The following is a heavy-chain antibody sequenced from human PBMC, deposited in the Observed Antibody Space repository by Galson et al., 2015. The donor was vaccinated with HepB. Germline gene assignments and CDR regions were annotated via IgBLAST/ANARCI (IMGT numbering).Heavy chain of an antibody. CDR2: INPNSGGT. D-gene: IGHD3-22*01. CDR3: ARDMKDYYDAAGIPHSYYYYGMDV. V-gene: IGHV1-2*04. J-gene: IGHJ6*02. CDR1: GYTFTGYY. Sequence: SVKVSCKASGYTFTGYYMHWVRQAPGQGLEWMGWINPNSGGTNYAQTFQGWVTTTRDKSISTAYMELSRLRSDDTAVYYCARDMKDYYDAAGIPHSYYYYGMDVWGQGTTVTASS.